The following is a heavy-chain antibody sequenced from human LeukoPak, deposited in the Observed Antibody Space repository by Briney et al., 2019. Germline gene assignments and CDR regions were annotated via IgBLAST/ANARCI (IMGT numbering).Heavy chain of an antibody. CDR2: IYYSGST. D-gene: IGHD5-12*01. J-gene: IGHJ4*02. Sequence: SETLSLTCTVSGGSISSHYWAWIRQPPGKGLEWIGYIYYSGSTKYNPSLKSRVTISVDTSKNQFSLKLSSVTAADTAVYYCATGGLGGYSGYDYGYWGQGTLVTVSS. V-gene: IGHV4-59*11. CDR3: ATGGLGGYSGYDYGY. CDR1: GGSISSHY.